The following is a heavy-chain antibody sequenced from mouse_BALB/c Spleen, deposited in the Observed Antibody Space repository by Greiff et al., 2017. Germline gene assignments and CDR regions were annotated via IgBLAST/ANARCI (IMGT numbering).Heavy chain of an antibody. V-gene: IGHV14-3*02. J-gene: IGHJ1*01. D-gene: IGHD2-3*01. Sequence: VQLQQSGAELVKPGASVKLSCTASGFNIKDTYMHWVKQRPEQGLEWIGRIDPANGNTKYDPKFQGKATITADTSSNTAYLQLSSLTSEDTAVYYCASRDGYSYWYFDVWGAGTTVTVSS. CDR1: GFNIKDTY. CDR3: ASRDGYSYWYFDV. CDR2: IDPANGNT.